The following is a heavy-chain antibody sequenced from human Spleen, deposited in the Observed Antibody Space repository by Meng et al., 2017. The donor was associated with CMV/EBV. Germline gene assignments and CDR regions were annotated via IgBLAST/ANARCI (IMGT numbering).Heavy chain of an antibody. CDR3: ARSYQLLYHAEYYFDY. D-gene: IGHD2-2*02. J-gene: IGHJ4*02. V-gene: IGHV3-48*04. Sequence: GGSLRLSCTASEFNFTSYSMNWVRQAPGKGLEWVSYISSSGSTIYYADSVKGRFTISRDNAKNSLYLQMNSLRAEDTAVYYCARSYQLLYHAEYYFDYWGQGTLVTVSS. CDR2: ISSSGSTI. CDR1: EFNFTSYS.